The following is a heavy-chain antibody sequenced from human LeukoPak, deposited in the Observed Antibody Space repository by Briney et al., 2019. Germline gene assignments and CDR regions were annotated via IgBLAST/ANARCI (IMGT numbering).Heavy chain of an antibody. Sequence: ASVKVSCKASGYSFTNYAISWVRQAPGQGLEWMGWISPFNGNTNYAQQFQGRVIMTTDTSTTTAYMDLRSLRSDDTAVYYCARDRTTGYNYFDPWGQGTLVTVSS. V-gene: IGHV1-18*01. J-gene: IGHJ5*02. CDR1: GYSFTNYA. CDR3: ARDRTTGYNYFDP. CDR2: ISPFNGNT. D-gene: IGHD1-20*01.